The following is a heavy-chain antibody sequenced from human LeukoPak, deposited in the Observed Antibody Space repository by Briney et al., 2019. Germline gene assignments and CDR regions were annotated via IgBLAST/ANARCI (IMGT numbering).Heavy chain of an antibody. Sequence: PSETLSLTCAVYGGSFSGYYWSWIRQPPGKGLEWIGEINHSGSTNYNPSLKSRVTISVDTSKNQFSLKLSSVTAADTAVYYCARSVAVVVPAAMFYYYYYMDVWGKGTTVTISS. D-gene: IGHD2-2*01. V-gene: IGHV4-34*01. CDR2: INHSGST. CDR3: ARSVAVVVPAAMFYYYYYMDV. CDR1: GGSFSGYY. J-gene: IGHJ6*03.